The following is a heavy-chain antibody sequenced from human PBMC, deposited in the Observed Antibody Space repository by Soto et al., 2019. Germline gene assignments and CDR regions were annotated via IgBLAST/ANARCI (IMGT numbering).Heavy chain of an antibody. J-gene: IGHJ5*02. V-gene: IGHV1-18*01. CDR3: ARDYTVPREDCFET. Sequence: QVQLVQSGAEVKKPGASVKVSCKPSGYTFSSHGLSWVRQAPGQVLEWLGWISTWIGDTNYAHKFHGRVTMTTDRATSTAYMELKSLRSDDTAVYYCARDYTVPREDCFETWGQGTLVTVSS. CDR1: GYTFSSHG. D-gene: IGHD3-16*01. CDR2: ISTWIGDT.